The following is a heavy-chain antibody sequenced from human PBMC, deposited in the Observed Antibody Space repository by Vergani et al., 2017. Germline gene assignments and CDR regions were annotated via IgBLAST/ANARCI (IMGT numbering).Heavy chain of an antibody. V-gene: IGHV3-9*02. CDR2: ISWNSNSI. J-gene: IGHJ5*02. Sequence: EVQLEESGGGLVLPGRSLRLSCVASGFTSAGYAMHWVRQAPGQGLEWVSGISWNSNSIGYADSVKGRFTISRDNAKNSLYLQMNSLRAEDPALYYCAKDLGTSSGGGWFDPWGQGTLVTVSS. CDR3: AKDLGTSSGGGWFDP. D-gene: IGHD6-6*01. CDR1: GFTSAGYA.